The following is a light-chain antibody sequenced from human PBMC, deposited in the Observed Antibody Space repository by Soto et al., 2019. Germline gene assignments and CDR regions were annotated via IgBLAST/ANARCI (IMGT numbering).Light chain of an antibody. J-gene: IGKJ4*01. Sequence: EIVMTQSPATLSVSPGERATLSCRASQSVSSNLARYQQKPGQAPRLLIYGASTRATGIPARFSGSGSGTEFTLTISSLQSEDFAVYYCQQYNNWPPPTFGGGTKVEIK. V-gene: IGKV3-15*01. CDR1: QSVSSN. CDR2: GAS. CDR3: QQYNNWPPPT.